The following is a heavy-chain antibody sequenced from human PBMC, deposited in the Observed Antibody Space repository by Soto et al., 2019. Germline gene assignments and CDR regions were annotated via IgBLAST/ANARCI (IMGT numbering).Heavy chain of an antibody. J-gene: IGHJ3*02. Sequence: GGSLRLSCAASGFTFSSYWMSWVRQAPGKGLEWVANIKQDGSEKYYVDSVKGRFTISRDNAKNSLYLQMNSLRAEDTAVYYCASRVKLGIGDAFDIWGQGTMVTVSS. CDR1: GFTFSSYW. V-gene: IGHV3-7*01. CDR3: ASRVKLGIGDAFDI. D-gene: IGHD7-27*01. CDR2: IKQDGSEK.